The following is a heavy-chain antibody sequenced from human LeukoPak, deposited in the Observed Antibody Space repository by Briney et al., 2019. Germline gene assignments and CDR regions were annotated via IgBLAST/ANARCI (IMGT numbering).Heavy chain of an antibody. V-gene: IGHV3-7*01. Sequence: GGSLRLSCAASGFGFSRYWMTWVRQAPGKGLEWVANTREDGGERYYVDSVKGRFTISRDNAKNSLYLQMNSLRAEDTAVYYCARVARLGDAFDIWGQGTMVTVSS. J-gene: IGHJ3*02. D-gene: IGHD2-21*01. CDR2: TREDGGER. CDR1: GFGFSRYW. CDR3: ARVARLGDAFDI.